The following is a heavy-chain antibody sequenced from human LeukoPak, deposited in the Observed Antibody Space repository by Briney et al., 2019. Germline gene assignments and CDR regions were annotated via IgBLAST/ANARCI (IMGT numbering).Heavy chain of an antibody. CDR2: IYYSGST. V-gene: IGHV4-39*07. CDR1: GGSISSSSYY. Sequence: SETLSLTCTVSGGSISSSSYYWGWIRQPPGKGLEWIGSIYYSGSTYYNPSLKSRVTISVDTSKNQFSLKLSSVTAADTAVYYCARDRAYSRWGYWGQGTLVTVSS. CDR3: ARDRAYSRWGY. J-gene: IGHJ4*02. D-gene: IGHD6-13*01.